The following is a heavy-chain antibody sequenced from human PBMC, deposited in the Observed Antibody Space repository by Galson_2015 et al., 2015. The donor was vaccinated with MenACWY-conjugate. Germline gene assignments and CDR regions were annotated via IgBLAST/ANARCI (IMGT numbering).Heavy chain of an antibody. CDR2: IFPIDSDT. D-gene: IGHD4-23*01. Sequence: QSGAEVKKPGESLKISCKASGYTFTNYWIAWVRQMPGKGLEWMGIIFPIDSDTRYSPSFQGQVTISADKSINTAYPQWNSLKASGAAVYLCARQKGLRWETDMCVWGQGTTV. CDR1: GYTFTNYW. CDR3: ARQKGLRWETDMCV. J-gene: IGHJ6*02. V-gene: IGHV5-51*01.